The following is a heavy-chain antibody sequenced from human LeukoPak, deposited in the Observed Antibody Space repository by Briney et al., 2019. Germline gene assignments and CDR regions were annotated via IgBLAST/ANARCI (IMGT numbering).Heavy chain of an antibody. CDR2: ISGNSGDI. CDR3: TRDPRRLDY. V-gene: IGHV3-21*05. J-gene: IGHJ4*02. CDR1: GFTFSSYA. Sequence: GGSLRLSCAASGFTFSSYAMSWVRQAPGKGLEWLSYISGNSGDINYLDSVRGRFTISRDNAKNSLYLQMNSLRVEDTAVYYCTRDPRRLDYLGQGTLVTVSS.